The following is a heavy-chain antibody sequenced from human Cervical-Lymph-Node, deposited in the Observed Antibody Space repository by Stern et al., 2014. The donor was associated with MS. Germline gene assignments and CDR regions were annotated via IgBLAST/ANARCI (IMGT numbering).Heavy chain of an antibody. CDR3: ARLLRYFDWLPALGDAFDI. Sequence: QVQLVESGPGLVKPSETLSLTCTVSGGSISSSSYYWGWIRQPPGKGLEWIGRIYYSGSTYYNPSLKSRVTISVDTSKNQFCRKLSSVTAADTAVYYCARLLRYFDWLPALGDAFDIWGQGTMVTVSS. D-gene: IGHD3-9*01. J-gene: IGHJ3*02. CDR1: GGSISSSSYY. CDR2: IYYSGST. V-gene: IGHV4-39*01.